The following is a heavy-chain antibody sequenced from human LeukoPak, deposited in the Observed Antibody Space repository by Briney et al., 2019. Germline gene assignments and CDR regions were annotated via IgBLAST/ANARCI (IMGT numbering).Heavy chain of an antibody. V-gene: IGHV4-59*11. D-gene: IGHD3-3*01. J-gene: IGHJ6*03. CDR3: ARGVDLDYYYYMDV. CDR2: IYYSGST. CDR1: GGPISSHY. Sequence: SETLSLTCTVSGGPISSHYWSWIRQPPGRGLEGIGHIYYSGSTNYNPSLKSRVTISVDTSKNQFSLKLSSVTAADTAVYYCARGVDLDYYYYMDVWGKGTTVTVSS.